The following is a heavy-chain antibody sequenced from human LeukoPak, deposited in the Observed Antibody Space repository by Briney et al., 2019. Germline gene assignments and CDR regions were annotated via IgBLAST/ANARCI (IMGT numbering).Heavy chain of an antibody. D-gene: IGHD6-13*01. J-gene: IGHJ5*02. CDR2: ISGSGGST. CDR3: AKDSSSWYNWFDP. CDR1: GFTFSSYA. Sequence: GGSLRLSCAASGFTFSSYAMSWVRQAPGKGLEWVSAISGSGGSTYYADSVKGRCTISRNNSKKTLYLQMNSLRAEDTAVYYGAKDSSSWYNWFDPWGQVTLVTVS. V-gene: IGHV3-23*01.